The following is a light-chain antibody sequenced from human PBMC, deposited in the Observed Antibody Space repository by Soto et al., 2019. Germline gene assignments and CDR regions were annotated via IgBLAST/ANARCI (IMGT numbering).Light chain of an antibody. Sequence: ILMTQTPLSLSIIPGQTASISCKSSQSLLHSDGKTYFYWYVQKAGQAPQPLIYEVSNRFSGVPERFSGSGSRTYFTLKISRVEDDDVGIYYCMQAIDIPWTFGQGTKVEIK. J-gene: IGKJ1*01. CDR3: MQAIDIPWT. CDR1: QSLLHSDGKTY. V-gene: IGKV2-29*03. CDR2: EVS.